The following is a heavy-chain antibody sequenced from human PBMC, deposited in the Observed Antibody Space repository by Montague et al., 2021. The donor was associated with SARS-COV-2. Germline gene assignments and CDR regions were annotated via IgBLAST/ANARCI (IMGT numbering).Heavy chain of an antibody. CDR2: ISSSSSYI. J-gene: IGHJ4*02. CDR3: ARGYSGYDYDY. V-gene: IGHV3-21*01. CDR1: GFTFSSYS. D-gene: IGHD5-12*01. Sequence: SLRLSCAASGFTFSSYSMNWVRQAPGKGLEWVSSISSSSSYIYYADSVKGRFTISRDNAKNSLYLQMNGLRAEDTAVYYCARGYSGYDYDYWGQGTLVTVSS.